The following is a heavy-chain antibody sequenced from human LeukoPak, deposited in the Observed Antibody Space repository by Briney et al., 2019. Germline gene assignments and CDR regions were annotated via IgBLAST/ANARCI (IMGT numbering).Heavy chain of an antibody. Sequence: GGSLRLSCSASGFTFSTYAMHWVRQAPGKGLEYVSAISSNGGSTYYADSVKGRFTISRDNSKSTLYLQMSSLRAEDTAVYYCARYCSGGRCYLGYYYYGMDVWGQGTTVTVSS. CDR1: GFTFSTYA. D-gene: IGHD2-15*01. V-gene: IGHV3-64D*09. CDR2: ISSNGGST. J-gene: IGHJ6*02. CDR3: ARYCSGGRCYLGYYYYGMDV.